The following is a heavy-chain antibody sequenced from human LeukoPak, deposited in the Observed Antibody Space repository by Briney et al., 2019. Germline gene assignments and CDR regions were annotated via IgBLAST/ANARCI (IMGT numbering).Heavy chain of an antibody. CDR3: ARQVVPAAPDLYNWFDP. Sequence: SQTLSLTCTVSSGSISSGGYYWSWIRQHPGKGLEWIGYIYYSGSTYYNPSLKSRVTISVDTSKNQFSLKLSSVTAADTAVYYCARQVVPAAPDLYNWFDPWGQGTLVTVSS. J-gene: IGHJ5*02. V-gene: IGHV4-31*03. CDR1: SGSISSGGYY. CDR2: IYYSGST. D-gene: IGHD2-2*01.